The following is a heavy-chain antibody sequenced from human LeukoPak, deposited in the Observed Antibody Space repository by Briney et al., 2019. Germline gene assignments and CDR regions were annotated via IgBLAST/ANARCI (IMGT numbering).Heavy chain of an antibody. D-gene: IGHD6-13*01. CDR3: ASHLRSWYYFDY. J-gene: IGHJ4*02. V-gene: IGHV3-30-3*01. Sequence: GGSLRLSCAASGFTFSSYAMHWVRQAPGKGLEWVAVISYDGSNKYYADSVKGRFTISRDNSKNTLYLQMNSLRAEDTAVYYCASHLRSWYYFDYWGQGTLVTVSS. CDR2: ISYDGSNK. CDR1: GFTFSSYA.